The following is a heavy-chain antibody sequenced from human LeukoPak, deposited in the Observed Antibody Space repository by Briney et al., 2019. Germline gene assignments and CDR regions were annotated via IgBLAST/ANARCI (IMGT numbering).Heavy chain of an antibody. CDR1: GETFSGYS. CDR2: ILYSGTT. Sequence: SETLSLTCAVYGETFSGYSWGWIRQPPGKGLEWIANILYSGTTYYNPSLKSRVTISVDTSKNQFSLKLSSVTAADTAVYYCARLDPTADDDYWGQGTLVTVSS. J-gene: IGHJ4*02. CDR3: ARLDPTADDDY. D-gene: IGHD2-2*01. V-gene: IGHV4-34*12.